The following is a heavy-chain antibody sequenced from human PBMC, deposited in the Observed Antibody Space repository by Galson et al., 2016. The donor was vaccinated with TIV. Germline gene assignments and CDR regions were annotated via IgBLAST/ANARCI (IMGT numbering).Heavy chain of an antibody. J-gene: IGHJ6*02. D-gene: IGHD2-21*01. V-gene: IGHV1-69*05. CDR2: IMPIFDKP. CDR3: ARDRRHCGNECYLYYYYGMDV. Sequence: SVKVSCKASGDIFINYPISWVRQAPGQGLEWMGGIMPIFDKPTYAQKFQGRVTITTDKSTSTTYMVLSSLRAGDTAVYYCARDRRHCGNECYLYYYYGMDVWGQGTAVTVSS. CDR1: GDIFINYP.